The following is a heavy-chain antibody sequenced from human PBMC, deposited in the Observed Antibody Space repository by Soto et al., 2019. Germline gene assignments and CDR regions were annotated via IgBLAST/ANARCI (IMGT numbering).Heavy chain of an antibody. CDR2: ISYDGSNK. CDR3: AKDRGGDYVDYYYYGMDV. Sequence: QVQLVESGGGVVQPGRSLRLSCAASGFTFSSYGMHWVRQAPGKGLEWVAVISYDGSNKYYADSVKGRFTISRDNSNNSLYLQMNSLRAEDTAVYYCAKDRGGDYVDYYYYGMDVWGQGTTVTVSS. D-gene: IGHD4-17*01. V-gene: IGHV3-30*18. CDR1: GFTFSSYG. J-gene: IGHJ6*02.